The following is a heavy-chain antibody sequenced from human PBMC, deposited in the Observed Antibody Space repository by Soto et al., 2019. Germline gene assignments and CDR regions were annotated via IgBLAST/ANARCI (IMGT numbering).Heavy chain of an antibody. V-gene: IGHV4-59*01. D-gene: IGHD6-6*01. J-gene: IGHJ4*02. CDR3: ARSIAVPSSHIDH. CDR2: VYDTGST. CDR1: GGSISGYY. Sequence: SETLFLTCSVSGGSISGYYWSWIRQAPRKGLEWIGYVYDTGSTSYNPSLQSRVTISVDTSKKQFSLSLRLVTAADTAVYFCARSIAVPSSHIDHWGQGTRVTVSS.